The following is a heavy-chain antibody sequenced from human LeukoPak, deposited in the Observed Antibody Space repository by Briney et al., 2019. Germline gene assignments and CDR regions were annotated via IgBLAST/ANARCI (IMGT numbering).Heavy chain of an antibody. CDR3: AREGWGIGGYFDY. D-gene: IGHD3-16*01. CDR2: IHSSGSTI. V-gene: IGHV3-11*04. J-gene: IGHJ4*02. Sequence: GGSLRLSCAASEFTVSSNYMSWIRQAPGKGLEWVSYIHSSGSTIYYADSVKGRFTTSRDNAKNSLYLQMNSLRAEDTAVYYCAREGWGIGGYFDYWGQGTLVTVSS. CDR1: EFTVSSNY.